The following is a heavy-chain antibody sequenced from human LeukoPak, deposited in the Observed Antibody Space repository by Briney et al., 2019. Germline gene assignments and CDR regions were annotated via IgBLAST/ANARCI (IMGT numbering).Heavy chain of an antibody. D-gene: IGHD2-15*01. Sequence: SQTLSLTCTVSGGSISSGGYYWSWIRPHPGKGLEWIGYIYYSGSTYYNPSLKSRVTISVDTSKNQFSLKLSSVTAADTAVYYCARGGILPLDYWGQGTLVTVSS. CDR3: ARGGILPLDY. V-gene: IGHV4-31*03. J-gene: IGHJ4*02. CDR1: GGSISSGGYY. CDR2: IYYSGST.